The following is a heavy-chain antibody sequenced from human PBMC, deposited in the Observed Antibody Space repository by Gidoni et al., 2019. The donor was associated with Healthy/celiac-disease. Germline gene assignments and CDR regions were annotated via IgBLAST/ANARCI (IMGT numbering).Heavy chain of an antibody. J-gene: IGHJ4*02. CDR3: ARWSGDIVGAYYPDDY. V-gene: IGHV1-2*02. CDR2: INPNSGGT. Sequence: QVQLVQSGAEVKKPGASVKVSCKASGYTFTGYYMHWVRQAPGQGLEWMGWINPNSGGTNYAQKFQGSVTMTRDTSISTAYMELSRLRSDDTAVYYCARWSGDIVGAYYPDDYWGQGTLVTVSS. D-gene: IGHD1-26*01. CDR1: GYTFTGYY.